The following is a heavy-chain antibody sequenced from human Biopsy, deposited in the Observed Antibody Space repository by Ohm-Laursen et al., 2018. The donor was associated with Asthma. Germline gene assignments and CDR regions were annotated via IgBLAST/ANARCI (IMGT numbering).Heavy chain of an antibody. V-gene: IGHV1-69*06. D-gene: IGHD6-13*01. Sequence: ASVKASCKASGGTFGNYAISWARQAPGLGLEWVGGISPVFGSTNIAQKFQGRVTISADIFTKTAYLEVSSLRSDDTAVYYCASPSSSREILYYYYNMDIWGQGTTVTV. CDR3: ASPSSSREILYYYYNMDI. J-gene: IGHJ6*02. CDR2: ISPVFGST. CDR1: GGTFGNYA.